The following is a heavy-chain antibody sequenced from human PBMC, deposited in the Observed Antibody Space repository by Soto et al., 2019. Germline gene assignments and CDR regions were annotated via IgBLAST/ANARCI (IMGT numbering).Heavy chain of an antibody. CDR3: VKDNVGVDCSVGSCYFDY. CDR1: GFRLDHYA. D-gene: IGHD2-15*01. Sequence: EVHLVESGGGLAQPGRSLRLSCVASGFRLDHYAMHWVRQAPRKGLEWVSGISWVSGVIDYADSVRGRFTISRDNAKNSLNLQMTSLRAEDTAFYYWVKDNVGVDCSVGSCYFDYFGQGRLVTVSS. J-gene: IGHJ4*02. V-gene: IGHV3-9*01. CDR2: ISWVSGVI.